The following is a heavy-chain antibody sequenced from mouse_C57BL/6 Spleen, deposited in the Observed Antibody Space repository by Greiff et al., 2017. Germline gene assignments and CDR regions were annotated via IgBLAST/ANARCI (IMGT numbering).Heavy chain of an antibody. CDR3: ARHEEGGFRGLGFDY. V-gene: IGHV1-62-2*01. Sequence: QVQLKESGAELVKPGASVKLSCKASGYTFTEYTIHWVKQRSGQGLEWIGWFYPGSGSIKYNEKFKDKATLTADKSSSTVYMELSRLTSEDSAVYFCARHEEGGFRGLGFDYWGQGTTLTVSS. D-gene: IGHD4-1*01. CDR2: FYPGSGSI. CDR1: GYTFTEYT. J-gene: IGHJ2*01.